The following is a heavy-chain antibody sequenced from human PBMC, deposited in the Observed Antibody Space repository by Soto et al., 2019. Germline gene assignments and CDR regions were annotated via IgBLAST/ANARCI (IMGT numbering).Heavy chain of an antibody. Sequence: LRLSCAASGFTFSGSSMHWVRQASGKGLEWVGRIRGKTDTYATAYAAPVRGRFTISRDDSKNTAYLQMNSLKTEDPAVYFCTKRIGAYAMDVWGQAPSVTVSS. CDR1: GFTFSGSS. J-gene: IGHJ6*02. D-gene: IGHD1-26*01. CDR2: IRGKTDTYAT. V-gene: IGHV3-73*01. CDR3: TKRIGAYAMDV.